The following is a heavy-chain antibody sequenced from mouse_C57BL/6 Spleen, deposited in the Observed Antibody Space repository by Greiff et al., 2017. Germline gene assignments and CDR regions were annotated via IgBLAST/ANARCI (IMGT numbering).Heavy chain of an antibody. J-gene: IGHJ2*01. CDR1: GYSFTGYW. V-gene: IGHV1-9*01. D-gene: IGHD1-1*02. CDR2: FLPGSGST. CDR3: ARGSPHFDY. Sequence: QVQLQQSGAELMKPGASVTLSCKATGYSFTGYWIEGVKQRPGHGLVWIGEFLPGSGSTNYNPKFKGKATFTADTSSNTAYMQLSGLTTEDSAIYYCARGSPHFDYWGQGTTLTVSS.